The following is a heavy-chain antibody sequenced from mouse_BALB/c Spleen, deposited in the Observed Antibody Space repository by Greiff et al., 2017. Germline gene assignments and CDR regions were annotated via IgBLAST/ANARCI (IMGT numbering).Heavy chain of an antibody. CDR1: GFTFSSYT. D-gene: IGHD1-1*01. V-gene: IGHV5-12-2*01. J-gene: IGHJ4*01. CDR2: ISNGGGST. CDR3: ARQYGSRGDYYAMDY. Sequence: EVKVEESGGGLVQPGGSLKLSCAASGFTFSSYTMSWVRQTPEKRLEWVAYISNGGGSTYYPDTVKGRFTISRDNAKNTLYLQMSSLKSEDTAMYYCARQYGSRGDYYAMDYWGQGTSVTVSS.